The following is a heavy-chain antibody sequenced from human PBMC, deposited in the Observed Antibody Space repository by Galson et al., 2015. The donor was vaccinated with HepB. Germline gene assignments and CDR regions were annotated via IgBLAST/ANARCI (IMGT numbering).Heavy chain of an antibody. V-gene: IGHV4-4*02. CDR1: GGSISSSNW. CDR2: IYHSGST. J-gene: IGHJ4*02. D-gene: IGHD5-24*01. CDR3: AVLRDGYQRDY. Sequence: LSLTCAVSGGSISSSNWWSWVRQPPGKGLEWIGEIYHSGSTNYNPSLKSRVTLSVDKSKNQFSLKLSSVTAADTAVYYCAVLRDGYQRDYWGQGTLVTVSS.